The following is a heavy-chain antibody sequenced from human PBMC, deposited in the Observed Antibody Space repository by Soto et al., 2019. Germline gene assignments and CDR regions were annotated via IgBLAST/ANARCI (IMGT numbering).Heavy chain of an antibody. Sequence: QVQLVQSGAEVKKPGASVKVSCKASGYTFASYAISWMRQAPGQGLEWMGWISAYNGNTNYAQKLQGRVTMTTDTSASTAYMELRRLGSDDTAWYYGARDPPPQDYWGQGSLVTVS. J-gene: IGHJ4*02. CDR1: GYTFASYA. CDR3: ARDPPPQDY. V-gene: IGHV1-18*01. CDR2: ISAYNGNT.